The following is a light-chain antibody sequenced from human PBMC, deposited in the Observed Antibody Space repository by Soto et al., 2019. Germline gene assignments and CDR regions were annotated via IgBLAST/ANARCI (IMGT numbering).Light chain of an antibody. V-gene: IGKV3-11*01. Sequence: EIVLTQSPSTLSLSPVGRSTLSCRASQSVSSYLAWYQQKPGQAPRLLIYDASNRATGIPARFSGSGSGTDFTLTISSLEPEDFAVYYCQQRSNWPPLTFGGGTKVDIK. CDR1: QSVSSY. CDR2: DAS. J-gene: IGKJ4*01. CDR3: QQRSNWPPLT.